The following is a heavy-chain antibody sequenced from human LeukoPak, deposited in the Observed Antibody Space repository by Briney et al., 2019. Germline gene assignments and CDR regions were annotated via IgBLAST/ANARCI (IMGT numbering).Heavy chain of an antibody. CDR2: ISNTKNEM. Sequence: GGSLRLSCAASGFTFSTYNMNRVRQPPGKGLEWVSSISNTKNEMYYADSVKVRFTISRNNAKNSLYLQMNSLRAEDTAVYYCAREGRSTSVWCSGGSCYDFDYWGQGVLVTVSS. D-gene: IGHD2-15*01. CDR1: GFTFSTYN. CDR3: AREGRSTSVWCSGGSCYDFDY. V-gene: IGHV3-21*01. J-gene: IGHJ4*02.